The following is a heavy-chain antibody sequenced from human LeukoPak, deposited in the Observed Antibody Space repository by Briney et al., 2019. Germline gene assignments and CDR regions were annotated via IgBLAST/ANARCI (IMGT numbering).Heavy chain of an antibody. CDR3: ARARPYYYDSSGYYYVLDYYYMDV. CDR2: INWNGGST. CDR1: GFTFDDYG. D-gene: IGHD3-22*01. J-gene: IGHJ6*03. V-gene: IGHV3-20*04. Sequence: PGGSLRLSCAASGFTFDDYGMSWVRQAPGKGLEWVSGINWNGGSTGYADSVKGRFTISRDNAKNSLYLQMNSLRAEDTALYYCARARPYYYDSSGYYYVLDYYYMDVWGKGTTVTVSS.